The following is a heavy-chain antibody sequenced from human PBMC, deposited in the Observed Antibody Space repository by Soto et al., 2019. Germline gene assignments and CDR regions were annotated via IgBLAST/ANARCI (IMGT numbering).Heavy chain of an antibody. Sequence: QVHLQESGPGLVKPSETLSLTCTVSGGSISSSDYYWGWFRQPPGKGLEWIGSISFGATTYYNPSRKSRLTISIGTSPNQFSLNLYSVTAADPAVYYCATSSVSRLLNPWYFDLGGRGTLVAVSS. CDR2: ISFGATT. CDR1: GGSISSSDYY. J-gene: IGHJ2*01. CDR3: ATSSVSRLLNPWYFDL. V-gene: IGHV4-39*01.